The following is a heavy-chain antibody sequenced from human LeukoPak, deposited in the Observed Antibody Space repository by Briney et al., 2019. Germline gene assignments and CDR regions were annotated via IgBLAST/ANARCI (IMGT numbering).Heavy chain of an antibody. CDR3: AKGLGILGANDAFDI. CDR2: ISYDGSNK. CDR1: GFTFSSYG. Sequence: PGGSLRLSCAASGFTFSSYGMHWVRQAPGKGLEWVAVISYDGSNKYYADSVKGRFTISRDNSKNTLYLQMNSLRAEDTAVYYCAKGLGILGANDAFDIWGRGTMVTVSS. V-gene: IGHV3-30*18. J-gene: IGHJ3*02.